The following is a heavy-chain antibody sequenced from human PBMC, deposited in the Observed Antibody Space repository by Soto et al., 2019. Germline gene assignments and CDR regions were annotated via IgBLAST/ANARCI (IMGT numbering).Heavy chain of an antibody. CDR2: INPSGGAT. Sequence: ASVKVSCKASGYTFTKYYIHWVRQAPGQGLQWLGIINPSGGATTYAQKLQGRVTMTRDTSTSTVFLELRSLRSEDTAIFYCATSRGLYDYGSTWGQGTLVTVSS. V-gene: IGHV1-46*01. CDR3: ATSRGLYDYGST. CDR1: GYTFTKYY. J-gene: IGHJ5*02. D-gene: IGHD4-17*01.